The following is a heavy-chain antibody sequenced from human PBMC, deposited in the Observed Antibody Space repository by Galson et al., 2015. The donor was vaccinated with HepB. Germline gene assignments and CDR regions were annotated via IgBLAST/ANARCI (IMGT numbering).Heavy chain of an antibody. J-gene: IGHJ4*02. Sequence: SLRLSCAASGFTFSNYAMRWVRQAPGKGLEWVSSITNSGDATYYVDSVKGRFTISRDNSKNTVYLQMNSLRAEDTAVYYCARRGDDSYYSSDYGGQGTLVTVSS. V-gene: IGHV3-23*01. CDR2: ITNSGDAT. CDR3: ARRGDDSYYSSDY. CDR1: GFTFSNYA. D-gene: IGHD2-21*02.